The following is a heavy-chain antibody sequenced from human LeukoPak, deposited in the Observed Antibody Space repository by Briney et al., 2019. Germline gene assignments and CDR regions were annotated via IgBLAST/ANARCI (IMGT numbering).Heavy chain of an antibody. CDR1: GFTFSSYS. V-gene: IGHV3-21*01. CDR3: VKALGYCSGGSCLAFDI. CDR2: ISSSSSYI. Sequence: GGSLRLSCAASGFTFSSYSMNWVRQAPGKGLEWVSSISSSSSYIYYADSVKGRFTISRDNSKNTLYLQMSSLRAEDTAVYYCVKALGYCSGGSCLAFDIWGQGTMVTVSS. J-gene: IGHJ3*02. D-gene: IGHD2-15*01.